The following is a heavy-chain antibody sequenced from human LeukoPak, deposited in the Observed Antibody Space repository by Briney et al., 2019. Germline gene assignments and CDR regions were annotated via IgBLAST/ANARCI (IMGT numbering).Heavy chain of an antibody. J-gene: IGHJ3*02. V-gene: IGHV3-7*03. CDR1: GFTFSSYW. Sequence: GGSLRLSCAASGFTFSSYWMSWVRQAPGKGLEWVANINQDGSEKYYVDSVTGRFTISRDNAKNSLYLQMNSLRAEDTAVYYCARVPVSLAAAVRFPKAFDIWGQGTMVTVSS. CDR2: INQDGSEK. D-gene: IGHD6-13*01. CDR3: ARVPVSLAAAVRFPKAFDI.